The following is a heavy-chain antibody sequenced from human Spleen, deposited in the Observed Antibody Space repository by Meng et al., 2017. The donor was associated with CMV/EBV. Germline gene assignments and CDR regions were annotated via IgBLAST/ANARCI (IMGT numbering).Heavy chain of an antibody. CDR3: ARDHRYCGGDCYSSPHWYFDL. J-gene: IGHJ2*01. CDR1: YA. V-gene: IGHV1-69*10. Sequence: YAISWVRQAPGQGLEWMGGIIPILGIANYAQKFQGRVTITADKSTSTAYMELSSLRSEDTAVYYCARDHRYCGGDCYSSPHWYFDLWGRGSLVTVSS. D-gene: IGHD2-21*01. CDR2: IIPILGIA.